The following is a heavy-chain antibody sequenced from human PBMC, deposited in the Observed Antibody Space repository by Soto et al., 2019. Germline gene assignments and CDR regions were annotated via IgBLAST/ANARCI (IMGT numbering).Heavy chain of an antibody. CDR2: KWFFASGGNE. CDR1: GFTFSNYG. CDR3: TRETVAGITGLDY. J-gene: IGHJ4*02. V-gene: IGHV3-33*01. Sequence: GGSVRLSXATSGFTFSNYGIHWVRQAPGKGLEWVAVKWFFASGGNEYYADSVRGRFSISRDASENILYLQMNSLRVDDTALYYCTRETVAGITGLDYWGPGTLVTVSS. D-gene: IGHD1-20*01.